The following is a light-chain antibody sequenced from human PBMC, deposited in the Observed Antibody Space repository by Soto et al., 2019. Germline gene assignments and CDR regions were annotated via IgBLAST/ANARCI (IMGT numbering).Light chain of an antibody. J-gene: IGKJ1*01. Sequence: EVVMTQSPATVSVSPGERATLSVMASETVNSNLAWYQQKPGQAPRLLIYTISIRATGIPARFSGSGSGTDFTLTISSLQSEDFGVYYCQQYNKWWTFGQGTKVDI. CDR1: ETVNSN. CDR2: TIS. V-gene: IGKV3-15*01. CDR3: QQYNKWWT.